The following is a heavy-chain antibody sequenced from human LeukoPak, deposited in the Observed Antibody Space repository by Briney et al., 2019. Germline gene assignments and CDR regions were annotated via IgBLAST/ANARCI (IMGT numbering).Heavy chain of an antibody. CDR2: ISWNSGSI. CDR1: GFTFDDYA. D-gene: IGHD2-15*01. V-gene: IGHV3-9*01. J-gene: IGHJ4*02. CDR3: AKGSRAASWPFDY. Sequence: GGSLRLSCAASGFTFDDYAMPWVRQAPGKGLEWVSGISWNSGSIGYADSVKGRFTISRDNAKNSLYLQMNSLRAEDTAVYYCAKGSRAASWPFDYWGQGTLVTVSS.